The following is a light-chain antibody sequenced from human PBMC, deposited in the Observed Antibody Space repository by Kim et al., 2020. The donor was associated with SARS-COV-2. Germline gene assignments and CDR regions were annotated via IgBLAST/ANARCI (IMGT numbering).Light chain of an antibody. V-gene: IGKV2-28*01. Sequence: PASISCRSSLSLLHSNRYNYLNWYLQKPGQSPQLLIYLGSSRPSGLPDRFSGSGSGTDFTLKISRVEASDVVIYYCMQALQSPWTFGQGTKLDIK. CDR2: LGS. J-gene: IGKJ1*01. CDR3: MQALQSPWT. CDR1: LSLLHSNRYNY.